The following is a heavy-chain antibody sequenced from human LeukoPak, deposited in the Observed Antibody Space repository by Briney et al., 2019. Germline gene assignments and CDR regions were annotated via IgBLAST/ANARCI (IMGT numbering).Heavy chain of an antibody. CDR2: INPNSGGT. D-gene: IGHD1-26*01. CDR1: GYTFTSYG. Sequence: GASVKVSCKASGYTFTSYGISWVRQAPGQGLEWMGWINPNSGGTNYAQKFQGRVTMTRDTSISTAYMELSRLRSDDTAVYYCARDLAVGATKGGFDPWGQGALVTVSS. V-gene: IGHV1-2*02. CDR3: ARDLAVGATKGGFDP. J-gene: IGHJ5*02.